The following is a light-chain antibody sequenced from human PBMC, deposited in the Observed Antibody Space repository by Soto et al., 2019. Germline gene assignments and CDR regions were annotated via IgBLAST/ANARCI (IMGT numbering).Light chain of an antibody. Sequence: QSVLTQSPSVSAAPGQKVTISCSGSSSNIGNNYVSWYQQLPGTAPKLLIYDNNKRPSGIPDRFSGSRSGTTAFLTISGLQTEDEADYYCGSKAGSDKHVVFGGGTKVTVL. J-gene: IGLJ2*01. CDR2: DNN. CDR3: GSKAGSDKHVV. CDR1: SSNIGNNY. V-gene: IGLV1-51*01.